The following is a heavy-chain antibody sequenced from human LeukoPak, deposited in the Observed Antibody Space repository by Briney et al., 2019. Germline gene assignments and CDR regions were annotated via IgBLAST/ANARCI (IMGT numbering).Heavy chain of an antibody. V-gene: IGHV4-39*07. J-gene: IGHJ4*02. CDR1: GGSITSTSYY. D-gene: IGHD4-17*01. CDR2: IYYNGST. Sequence: SETLSLTCSVSGGSITSTSYYWGWIRQPPGKGLEWIGSIYYNGSTYNNPSLKSRVTISEDTSKNTFSLKLSSVTAADTAAYYCARAFSGDYAWLDYWGQGTLVTVSS. CDR3: ARAFSGDYAWLDY.